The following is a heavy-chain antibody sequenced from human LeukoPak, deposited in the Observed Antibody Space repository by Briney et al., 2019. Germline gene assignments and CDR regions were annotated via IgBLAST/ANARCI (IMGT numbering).Heavy chain of an antibody. V-gene: IGHV1-8*03. J-gene: IGHJ4*02. Sequence: GASVKVSCKASGYTFTSYDINWVRQATGQGLEWMGWMNPNSGNTGYAQKFQGRVTITRNTSISTAYMELSSLRSEDTAVYYCARGITIFGVVIPYFDYWGQGTLVTVSS. D-gene: IGHD3-3*01. CDR3: ARGITIFGVVIPYFDY. CDR2: MNPNSGNT. CDR1: GYTFTSYD.